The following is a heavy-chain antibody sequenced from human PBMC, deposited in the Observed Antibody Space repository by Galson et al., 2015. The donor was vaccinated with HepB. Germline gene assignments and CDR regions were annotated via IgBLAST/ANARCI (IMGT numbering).Heavy chain of an antibody. CDR1: GFTVSSNY. CDR3: ARGYSSSWYYFDY. V-gene: IGHV3-53*04. CDR2: IYSGGST. J-gene: IGHJ4*02. Sequence: SLRLSCAASGFTVSSNYMSWVRQAPGKGLEWVSVIYSGGSTYYADSVKGRFTISRHNSKNTLYLQMNSLRAEDTAVYYCARGYSSSWYYFDYWGQGTLVTVSS. D-gene: IGHD6-13*01.